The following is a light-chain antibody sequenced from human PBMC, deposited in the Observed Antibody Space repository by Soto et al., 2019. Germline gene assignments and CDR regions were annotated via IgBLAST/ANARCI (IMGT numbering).Light chain of an antibody. Sequence: IVLTQSPGTLSLSRGERATLSCRASQSLXRNFAWYQQQPGQAPRLLTYGASTMATGIPAWLSGSGSGTEFTLTISSLQSEDFAVYFCQHYYNWPRTFGQGTKVDIK. V-gene: IGKV3-15*01. J-gene: IGKJ1*01. CDR3: QHYYNWPRT. CDR1: QSLXRN. CDR2: GAS.